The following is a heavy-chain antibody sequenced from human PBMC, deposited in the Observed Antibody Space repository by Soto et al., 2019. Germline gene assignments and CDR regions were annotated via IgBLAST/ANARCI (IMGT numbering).Heavy chain of an antibody. CDR2: MNPYSGNT. J-gene: IGHJ6*03. V-gene: IGHV1-8*01. CDR1: GYTFTSYD. Sequence: ASVKVSCKASGYTFTSYDINWVRQATGQGLEWMGWMNPYSGNTDYAQKLQGRVTMTRNTSMSTAYMELRSLRSDDTAVYYCAGFGCSSTSCYRHYYYYYYMDVWGKGTTVTVSS. D-gene: IGHD2-2*01. CDR3: AGFGCSSTSCYRHYYYYYYMDV.